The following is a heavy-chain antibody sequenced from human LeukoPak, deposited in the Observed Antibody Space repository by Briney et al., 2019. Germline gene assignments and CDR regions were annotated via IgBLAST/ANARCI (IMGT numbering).Heavy chain of an antibody. J-gene: IGHJ4*02. CDR2: IKSKTDGGTT. Sequence: GGSLRLSCAASGFTFSNAWMSWVRQAPGKGLEWVGRIKSKTDGGTTDYAAPVKGRFTISRDDSKNTLYLQMNSLKTEDTAVYYCIPLHLNMVRGPSWRDWGQGTLVTVSS. CDR1: GFTFSNAW. D-gene: IGHD3-10*01. V-gene: IGHV3-15*01. CDR3: IPLHLNMVRGPSWRD.